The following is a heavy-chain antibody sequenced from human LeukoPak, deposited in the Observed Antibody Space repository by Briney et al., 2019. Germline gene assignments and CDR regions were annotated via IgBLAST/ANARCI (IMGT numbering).Heavy chain of an antibody. Sequence: ASVKVSCKASGYTFTDYYIHWVRQVPGQGLEWMGMINPSGGDTSYAQKFQGRVTMTRDTSTTTVYMELSSLRSEDTAVYYCARELGQQLDQAYYYGMDVWGQGTTVTVSS. CDR1: GYTFTDYY. V-gene: IGHV1-46*01. D-gene: IGHD6-13*01. CDR3: ARELGQQLDQAYYYGMDV. J-gene: IGHJ6*02. CDR2: INPSGGDT.